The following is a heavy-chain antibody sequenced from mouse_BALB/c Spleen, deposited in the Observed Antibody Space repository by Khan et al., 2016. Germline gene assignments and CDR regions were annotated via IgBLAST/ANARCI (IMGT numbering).Heavy chain of an antibody. CDR2: IAYSGST. CDR3: ARWDYGNYAMDF. Sequence: EAQLQESGPGLVKPSQSLSLTCTVTGYSITSDYAWNWIRQFPGNKLEWMGYIAYSGSTNYNPSLKSRISITRDASKNQFFLHLSSVTTEDRATYYCARWDYGNYAMDFWGQGTSVTVSS. V-gene: IGHV3-2*02. J-gene: IGHJ4*01. CDR1: GYSITSDYA. D-gene: IGHD2-1*01.